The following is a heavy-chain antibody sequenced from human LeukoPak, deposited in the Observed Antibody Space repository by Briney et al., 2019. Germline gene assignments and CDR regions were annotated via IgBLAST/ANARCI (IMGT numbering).Heavy chain of an antibody. CDR1: GGSFSGYY. J-gene: IGHJ4*02. CDR3: ASRVGCTNGVCSGVFDY. Sequence: SETLSLTCAVYGGSFSGYYWSWIRQPPGKGLEWIGEINHSGSTNYNPSLKSRVTISVVTSKNQFSLKLSSVTAADTAVYYCASRVGCTNGVCSGVFDYWGQGTLVTVSS. V-gene: IGHV4-34*01. D-gene: IGHD2-8*01. CDR2: INHSGST.